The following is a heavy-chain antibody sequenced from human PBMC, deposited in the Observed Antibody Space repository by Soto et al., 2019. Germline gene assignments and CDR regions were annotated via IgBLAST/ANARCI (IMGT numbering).Heavy chain of an antibody. D-gene: IGHD3-22*01. CDR2: INPRSGKT. J-gene: IGHJ4*02. CDR3: ARGVGYSDSSGYPFDY. V-gene: IGHV1-46*03. CDR1: GDTLSTYY. Sequence: VQLVQSGAEVKRPGASVKISCKASGDTLSTYYMHWARQAPGQGLEWMGIINPRSGKTNYPQKFQGRVIMTRDTSTTTVYMELSTLRSEDTAMYYCARGVGYSDSSGYPFDYWGQGTLVTVSS.